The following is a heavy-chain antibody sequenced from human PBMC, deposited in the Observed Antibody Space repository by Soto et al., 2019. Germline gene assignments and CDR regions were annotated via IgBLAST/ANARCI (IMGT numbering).Heavy chain of an antibody. J-gene: IGHJ4*02. CDR2: IYPGDSDV. CDR1: GYRFTSYW. CDR3: ARHFDSSGYYPDY. V-gene: IGHV5-51*01. Sequence: RGESLKISCQASGYRFTSYWIAWVRQMPGKGLEWVGIIYPGDSDVKYSPSFEGHITISVDRSDSIAYLEWTSLKASDTAMYFCARHFDSSGYYPDYWGQGTLVTVSS. D-gene: IGHD3-22*01.